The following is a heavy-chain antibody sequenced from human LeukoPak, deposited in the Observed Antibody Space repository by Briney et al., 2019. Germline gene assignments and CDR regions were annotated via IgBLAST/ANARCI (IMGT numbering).Heavy chain of an antibody. CDR2: INPNSGGA. J-gene: IGHJ4*02. Sequence: ASVKVSCKASGYTFTGYYMHWVRQAPGHGLEWMGWINPNSGGANYAQKFQGRVTMTRDTSISTAYMELSRLRSDDTAVYYCARVFYDSSGLGDYWGQGTLVTVSS. CDR1: GYTFTGYY. V-gene: IGHV1-2*02. CDR3: ARVFYDSSGLGDY. D-gene: IGHD3-22*01.